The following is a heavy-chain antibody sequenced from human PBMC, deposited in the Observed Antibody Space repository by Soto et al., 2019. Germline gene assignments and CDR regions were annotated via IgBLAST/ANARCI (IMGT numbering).Heavy chain of an antibody. V-gene: IGHV4-31*03. J-gene: IGHJ5*02. CDR1: GGSISSYDYY. CDR3: ARPFYARASRDNWFDP. D-gene: IGHD4-17*01. Sequence: SLTCTVSGGSISSYDYYWSWIRQHPAKGLEWIGYMSYSGSTYYNPSLRSRVTISIDTSKNQYSLNLASVTAADTAVYFCARPFYARASRDNWFDPWGQGTLVTVSS. CDR2: MSYSGST.